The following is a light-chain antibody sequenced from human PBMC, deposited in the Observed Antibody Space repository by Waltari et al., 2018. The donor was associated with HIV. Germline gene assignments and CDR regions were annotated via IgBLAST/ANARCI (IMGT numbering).Light chain of an antibody. CDR2: NNN. CDR1: SSNIGSNP. Sequence: QSVLTQPPSASGTPGQRVTFSCSGSSSNIGSNPVDWYQKLPGTAPRLLIDNNNALPSGVPDRFSGSKSGTSASLAIGGLQSEDEADYYCAAWDARLNGHVLFGGGTKLTVL. J-gene: IGLJ2*01. CDR3: AAWDARLNGHVL. V-gene: IGLV1-44*01.